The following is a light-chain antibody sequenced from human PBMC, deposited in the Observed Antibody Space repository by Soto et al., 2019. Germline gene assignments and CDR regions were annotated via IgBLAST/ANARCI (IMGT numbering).Light chain of an antibody. Sequence: DTQMTQSPSSLSASVEDRVIITCRASQSISNHLNWYQQKPGKAPKLLIFAASSLQSGVPSRFSGSRSGPDFTLTISSLQPEDFATYYCQQSYSSPPTFGQGTKVEIK. CDR2: AAS. CDR3: QQSYSSPPT. V-gene: IGKV1-39*01. J-gene: IGKJ1*01. CDR1: QSISNH.